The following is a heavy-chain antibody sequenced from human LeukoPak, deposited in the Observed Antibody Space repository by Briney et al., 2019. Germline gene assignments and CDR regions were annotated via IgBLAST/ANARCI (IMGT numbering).Heavy chain of an antibody. D-gene: IGHD3-22*01. Sequence: GGSLSLSCAASGLSFSSNYMSWVRQAPGKGLEWVSVMYSGGATHYGNSVQGRFTISRDNSKNTLYLQMNSLRAEDTAIYYCARGVSSGSNVDPFDSGGQGTPVIVSS. CDR1: GLSFSSNY. V-gene: IGHV3-53*01. J-gene: IGHJ4*02. CDR3: ARGVSSGSNVDPFDS. CDR2: MYSGGAT.